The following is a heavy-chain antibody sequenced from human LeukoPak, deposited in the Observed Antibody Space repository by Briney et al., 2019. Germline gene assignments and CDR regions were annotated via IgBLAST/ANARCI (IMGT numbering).Heavy chain of an antibody. CDR1: GFTFSSYW. J-gene: IGHJ4*02. D-gene: IGHD3-22*01. CDR3: ARDPPGSGYYHYFDY. V-gene: IGHV3-7*01. CDR2: IKQDGSEK. Sequence: PGGSLRLSCAASGFTFSSYWMSWVRQAPGKGLEWVANIKQDGSEKYYVDSVKGRFTVSRDNAKNSLYLQMNSLRAEDTAVYDCARDPPGSGYYHYFDYWGQGTLVTVSS.